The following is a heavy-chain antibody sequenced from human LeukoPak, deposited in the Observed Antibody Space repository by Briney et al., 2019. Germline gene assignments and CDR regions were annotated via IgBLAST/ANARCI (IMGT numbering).Heavy chain of an antibody. V-gene: IGHV6-1*01. D-gene: IGHD5-24*01. Sequence: SQTLSLTCAISGDSVSSNSATWDWIRQSPSRGLEWLGRTYYRSKWYNDYAVSVKSRVTINPDTSKNQFSLQLNSVTPEDTAVYYCARGWLISGGFDYWGQGSLVTVSS. CDR1: GDSVSSNSAT. CDR2: TYYRSKWYN. CDR3: ARGWLISGGFDY. J-gene: IGHJ4*02.